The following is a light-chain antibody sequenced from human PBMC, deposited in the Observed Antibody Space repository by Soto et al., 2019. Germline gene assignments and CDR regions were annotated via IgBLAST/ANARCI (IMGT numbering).Light chain of an antibody. Sequence: DFQMTQSPYSVSASVGDRVTITCRATQSLTRCLAWYQQNPGQAPKLLIYAASTLHSGVSSRFRGTRSGTDFTLTINNMQPEDVATYYCRKGNSLSPFTSGPGPRVDI. CDR1: QSLTRC. CDR3: RKGNSLSPFT. CDR2: AAS. J-gene: IGKJ3*01. V-gene: IGKV1D-12*01.